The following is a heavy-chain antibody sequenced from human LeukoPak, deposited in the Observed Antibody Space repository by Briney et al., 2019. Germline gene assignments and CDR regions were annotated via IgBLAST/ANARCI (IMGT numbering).Heavy chain of an antibody. CDR1: GFTFSSYA. D-gene: IGHD6-13*01. CDR2: ISGSGGST. Sequence: GGSLRLSCAASGFTFSSYAMSWVRQAPGKGLEWVSAISGSGGSTYYADSVKGRFTISRDNSKNTLYLQMNSLRAEDTAVYYCARAYSRSWYPEYFQHWGQGTLVTVSS. V-gene: IGHV3-23*01. J-gene: IGHJ1*01. CDR3: ARAYSRSWYPEYFQH.